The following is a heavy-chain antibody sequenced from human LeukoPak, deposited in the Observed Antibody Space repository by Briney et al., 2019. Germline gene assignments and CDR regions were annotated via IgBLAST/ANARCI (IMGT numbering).Heavy chain of an antibody. CDR2: ISPYNGYT. CDR1: GYTFTSYG. J-gene: IGHJ4*02. Sequence: ASVKVSCKASGYTFTSYGINWVRQAPGQGLEWMGWISPYNGYTNYAQNLRGRVTMTTDTSSSTAYMEVRSLRSDDTAVYYCARDRAWGCSSTICYSTDCWGQGTLVTVSS. D-gene: IGHD2-2*01. V-gene: IGHV1-18*01. CDR3: ARDRAWGCSSTICYSTDC.